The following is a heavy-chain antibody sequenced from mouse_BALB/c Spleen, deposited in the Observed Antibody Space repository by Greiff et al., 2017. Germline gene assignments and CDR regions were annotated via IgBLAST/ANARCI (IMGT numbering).Heavy chain of an antibody. CDR3: ARDYRGYYYAMDY. V-gene: IGHV1S137*01. CDR1: GYTFTDYA. J-gene: IGHJ4*01. Sequence: VQLVESGAELVRPGVSVKISCKGSGYTFTDYAMHWVKQSHAKSLEWIGVISTYYGDASYNQKFKGKATMTVDKSSSTAYMELARLTSEDSAIYYCARDYRGYYYAMDYWGQGTSVTVSS. CDR2: ISTYYGDA. D-gene: IGHD2-14*01.